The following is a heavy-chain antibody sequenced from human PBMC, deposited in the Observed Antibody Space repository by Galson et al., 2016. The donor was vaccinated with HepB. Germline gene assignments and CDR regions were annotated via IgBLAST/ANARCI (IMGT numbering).Heavy chain of an antibody. V-gene: IGHV3-21*06. Sequence: SLRLSCAASGFAFDDNAMHWVRQAPGKGLEWVASISGSRSYIIYADSVKGRFTISRDDAKNSLYLQMNSLRVEDTAVYYCARASTWIPSLDYWGQGSLVTVSS. D-gene: IGHD5-12*01. CDR2: ISGSRSYI. CDR1: GFAFDDNA. CDR3: ARASTWIPSLDY. J-gene: IGHJ4*02.